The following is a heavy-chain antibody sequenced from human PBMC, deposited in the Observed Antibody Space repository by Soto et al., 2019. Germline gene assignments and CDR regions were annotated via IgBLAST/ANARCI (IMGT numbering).Heavy chain of an antibody. J-gene: IGHJ4*02. D-gene: IGHD4-17*01. V-gene: IGHV1-18*01. CDR3: ARDSPPDDYGDYFDY. CDR2: ISAYNGNT. Sequence: QVQLVQSGAEVKKPGASVKVSCTASGYTFTSYGISWVRQAPGQGLEWMGWISAYNGNTNYAQKLQGRVTMTTDTSTSTAYMELRSLRSDDTAVYYCARDSPPDDYGDYFDYWGQGTLVTVSS. CDR1: GYTFTSYG.